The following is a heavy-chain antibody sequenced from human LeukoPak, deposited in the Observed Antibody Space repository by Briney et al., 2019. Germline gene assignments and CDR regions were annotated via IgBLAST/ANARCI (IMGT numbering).Heavy chain of an antibody. J-gene: IGHJ4*02. Sequence: ASVKVSCKASGYTFTSYDINWVRQATGQGHEWRGWMNPNSGNTGYAQKFQGRVTMTRNTSISTAYMELSSLTSEDTAVYYCARAACTSCYTFDYWGQGTLVTVSS. CDR2: MNPNSGNT. D-gene: IGHD2-2*01. V-gene: IGHV1-8*01. CDR1: GYTFTSYD. CDR3: ARAACTSCYTFDY.